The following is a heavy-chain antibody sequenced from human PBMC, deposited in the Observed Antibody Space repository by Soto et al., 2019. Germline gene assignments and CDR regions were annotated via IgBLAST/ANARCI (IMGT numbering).Heavy chain of an antibody. Sequence: GRSLRLSCAASGFTFSSSTMNWVRQAPGKGLEWVSSINTNSVYIYYAGSVTGRFTISRDNSKNSLFLQMNSLRAEDTAVYYCTRGSYGDYSDWGQGTLVTVSS. CDR2: INTNSVYI. V-gene: IGHV3-21*01. D-gene: IGHD4-17*01. CDR1: GFTFSSST. J-gene: IGHJ4*02. CDR3: TRGSYGDYSD.